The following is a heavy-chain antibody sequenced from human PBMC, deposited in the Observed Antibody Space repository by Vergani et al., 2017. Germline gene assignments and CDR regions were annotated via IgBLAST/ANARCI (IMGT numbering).Heavy chain of an antibody. D-gene: IGHD5-12*01. CDR2: IYYSGST. CDR1: GGSISSYY. Sequence: QVQLQESGPGLVKPSETLSLTCTVSGGSISSYYWSWIRQPPGKGLEWIGYIYYSGSTNYNPSLKSRVTISVDTSKNQFSLKLSSVTAADTAVYYCARQSPSGYDFDYWGQGTLVTVSS. CDR3: ARQSPSGYDFDY. V-gene: IGHV4-59*01. J-gene: IGHJ4*02.